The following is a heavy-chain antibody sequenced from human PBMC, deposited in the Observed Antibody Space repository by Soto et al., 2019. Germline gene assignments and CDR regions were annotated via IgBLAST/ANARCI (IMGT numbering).Heavy chain of an antibody. CDR3: ARGGGYCSGGSCYARFYYYYYMDV. CDR1: GGSFSGYY. CDR2: INHSGST. Sequence: SETLSLTCAVYGGSFSGYYWSWIRQPPGKGLEWIGEINHSGSTNYNPSLKSRVTISVDTSKNQFSLKLSSVTAADTAVYYCARGGGYCSGGSCYARFYYYYYMDVWGKGTTVTVSS. J-gene: IGHJ6*03. V-gene: IGHV4-34*01. D-gene: IGHD2-15*01.